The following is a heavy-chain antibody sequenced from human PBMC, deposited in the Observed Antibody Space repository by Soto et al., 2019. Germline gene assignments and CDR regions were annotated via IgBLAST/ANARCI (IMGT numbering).Heavy chain of an antibody. CDR1: GLTFSAFA. Sequence: GGSLRLSCASSGLTFSAFAMNLVRQAPGKGLEWVSAITGSGGSTYYVDSVKGRFTISRDNSKNTLHLQMNSLRAEDSAVYYCAKLSGYDYYYYIDVWGKGTTVTV. CDR2: ITGSGGST. V-gene: IGHV3-23*01. J-gene: IGHJ6*03. D-gene: IGHD1-26*01. CDR3: AKLSGYDYYYYIDV.